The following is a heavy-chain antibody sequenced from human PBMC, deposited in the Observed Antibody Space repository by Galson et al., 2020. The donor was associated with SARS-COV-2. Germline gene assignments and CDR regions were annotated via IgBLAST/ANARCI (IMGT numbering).Heavy chain of an antibody. CDR1: GFTLSDHY. Sequence: GESLKISCAASGFTLSDHYIDWVRQAPGKGLEWVARSKNRRNSYTTEYAASVNGRFTISRDDSKNSLYLQMNSLKTEDTAVYYCVRWSDGSADYWVQGTLVTVSS. J-gene: IGHJ4*02. D-gene: IGHD2-15*01. CDR2: SKNRRNSYTT. CDR3: VRWSDGSADY. V-gene: IGHV3-72*01.